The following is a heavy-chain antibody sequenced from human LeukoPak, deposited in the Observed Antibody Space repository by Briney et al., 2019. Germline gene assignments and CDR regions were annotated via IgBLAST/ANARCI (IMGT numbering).Heavy chain of an antibody. J-gene: IGHJ4*02. CDR2: ISNNGGYT. CDR3: AKQLGYCSDGSCYFPY. Sequence: AGGSLRLPCAASGFTFSSSAMSWVRQAPGKGLEWVSAISNNGGYTYYADSVQGRFTISRDNSKSTLCLQMNSLRAEDTAVYYCAKQLGYCSDGSCYFPYWGQGTLVTVSS. V-gene: IGHV3-23*01. D-gene: IGHD2-15*01. CDR1: GFTFSSSA.